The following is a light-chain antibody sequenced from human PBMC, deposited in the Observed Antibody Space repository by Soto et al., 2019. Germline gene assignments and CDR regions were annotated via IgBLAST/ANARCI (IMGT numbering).Light chain of an antibody. V-gene: IGLV2-14*01. CDR2: DV. CDR1: SSDVGGYNY. CDR3: SSYTSSTTLYVV. Sequence: QSALTQPASVSGSPGQSITISCTGTSSDVGGYNYVAWYQQHPGKAPKLMIYDVSRPSGVSNRFSGSKSGNTASLTISGLQAEDEADYYCSSYTSSTTLYVVFGGGTKLTVL. J-gene: IGLJ2*01.